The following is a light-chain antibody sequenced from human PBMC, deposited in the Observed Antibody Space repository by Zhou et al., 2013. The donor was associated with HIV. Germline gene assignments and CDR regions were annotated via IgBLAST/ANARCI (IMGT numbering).Light chain of an antibody. V-gene: IGKV3-11*01. CDR2: DAS. Sequence: EIVLTQSPATLSLSPGDRATLSCRASQSVSSYLAWYQQKPGQAPRLLIYDASNRATGIPARFSGSGSGTDFTLTISSLEPEDFAVYYCQQRSNWPLTFGGGTKVE. CDR3: QQRSNWPLT. CDR1: QSVSSY. J-gene: IGKJ4*01.